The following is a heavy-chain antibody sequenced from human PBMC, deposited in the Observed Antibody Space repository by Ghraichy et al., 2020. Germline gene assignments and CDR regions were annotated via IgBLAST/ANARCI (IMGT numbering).Heavy chain of an antibody. CDR2: IKQDASEK. D-gene: IGHD5-18*01. CDR1: GFTFSNYW. J-gene: IGHJ3*02. V-gene: IGHV3-7*01. Sequence: GGSLRLSCAASGFTFSNYWMSWVRQAPGKGLEWVANIKQDASEKYYVDSVKGRFTISRDNAKNSLFLQMNSLRAEDTAVYYCARVRGYSYGSDALDIWGQGTMFTVSS. CDR3: ARVRGYSYGSDALDI.